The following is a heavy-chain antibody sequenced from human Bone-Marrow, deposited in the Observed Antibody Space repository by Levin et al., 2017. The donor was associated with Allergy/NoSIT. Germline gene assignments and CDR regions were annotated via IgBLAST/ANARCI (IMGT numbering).Heavy chain of an antibody. CDR3: ARQSRTYDSYAFDL. D-gene: IGHD1-1*01. CDR1: GFIFNTYT. Sequence: GESLKISCAASGFIFNTYTMNWVRQAPGKGLEWVASISGANKFIHYGDSVKGRFTVSRDNAKNSVFLQMNSLGAEDTAVYYCARQSRTYDSYAFDLWGQGTMVTVSS. V-gene: IGHV3-21*01. J-gene: IGHJ3*01. CDR2: ISGANKFI.